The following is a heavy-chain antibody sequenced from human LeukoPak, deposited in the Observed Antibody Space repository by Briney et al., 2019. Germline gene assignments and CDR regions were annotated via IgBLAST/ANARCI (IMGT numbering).Heavy chain of an antibody. CDR3: ARSPYSNYVRYFDL. V-gene: IGHV4-34*01. CDR1: GYSISNGYY. D-gene: IGHD4-11*01. J-gene: IGHJ2*01. CDR2: INHSGST. Sequence: SETLSLTCTVSGYSISNGYYWSWIRQPPGKGLEWIGEINHSGSTNYNPSLKSRVTISVDTSKNQFSLKLSSVTAADTAVYYCARSPYSNYVRYFDLWGRGTLVTVSS.